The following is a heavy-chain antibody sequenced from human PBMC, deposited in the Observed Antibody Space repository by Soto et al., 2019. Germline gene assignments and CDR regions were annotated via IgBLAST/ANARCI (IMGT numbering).Heavy chain of an antibody. D-gene: IGHD3-16*01. Sequence: QVYLVESGGGLVKPGGSLRLSCVASGFSFSDYYMIWIRQAPGKGLEWVSYVSSGSTYTNYADSVKGRFTISRDDAKKSLSLHMNSLRAEDTAVYYCARAQRYDDPSAGFAMWGQGTMVTVSS. CDR2: VSSGSTYT. CDR3: ARAQRYDDPSAGFAM. CDR1: GFSFSDYY. V-gene: IGHV3-11*05. J-gene: IGHJ3*01.